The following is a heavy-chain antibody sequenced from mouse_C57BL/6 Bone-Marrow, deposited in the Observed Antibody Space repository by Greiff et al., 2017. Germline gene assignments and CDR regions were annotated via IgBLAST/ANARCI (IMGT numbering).Heavy chain of an antibody. D-gene: IGHD4-1*01. V-gene: IGHV1-81*01. CDR2: IYPRSGNT. CDR3: ASLLGRRGY. Sequence: QVHVKQSGAELARPGASVKLSCKASGYTFTSYGISWVKQRPGQGLEWIGEIYPRSGNTYYNEKFKGKATLTADKSSSTAYMELRSLTSEDSAVYFCASLLGRRGYWGQGTTLTVSS. J-gene: IGHJ2*01. CDR1: GYTFTSYG.